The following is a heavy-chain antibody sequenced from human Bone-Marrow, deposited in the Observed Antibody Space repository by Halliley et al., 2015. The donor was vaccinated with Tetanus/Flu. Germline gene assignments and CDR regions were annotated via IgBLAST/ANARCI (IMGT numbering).Heavy chain of an antibody. Sequence: TLSLTCTVSGGSIRSYYWSWIRQPPGKRLEWIGYIYYSGSTNYNPSLKSRVTISVDTSKNQFSLKLSSVTAADTAGYYCARYSHGYGGVDYWGQGTLVTVSS. D-gene: IGHD5-18*01. J-gene: IGHJ4*02. CDR2: IYYSGST. V-gene: IGHV4-59*01. CDR3: ARYSHGYGGVDY. CDR1: GGSIRSYY.